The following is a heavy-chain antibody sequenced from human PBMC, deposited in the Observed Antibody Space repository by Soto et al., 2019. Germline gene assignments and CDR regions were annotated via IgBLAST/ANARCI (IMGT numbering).Heavy chain of an antibody. V-gene: IGHV3-53*01. CDR2: IYSGGST. Sequence: GGSLRLSCAASGFTVSGNYMIWVRQAPGKGLEWVSVIYSGGSTYYADSVKGRFTISRDNSKNTLYLQMNSLRAEDTAVYYCARCVVVPVLHYWGQGTLVTVSS. CDR1: GFTVSGNY. CDR3: ARCVVVPVLHY. J-gene: IGHJ4*02. D-gene: IGHD2-2*01.